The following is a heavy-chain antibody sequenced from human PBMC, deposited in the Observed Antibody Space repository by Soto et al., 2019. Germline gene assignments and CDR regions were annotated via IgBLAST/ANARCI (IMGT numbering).Heavy chain of an antibody. J-gene: IGHJ4*02. V-gene: IGHV4-34*01. CDR1: GGSFSGYY. CDR2: INHSGST. Sequence: QVQLQQWGAGLLKPSETLSLTGAVYGGSFSGYYWCWIRQPPGKGLEWIGEINHSGSTNYNPSLTSRVTISVDTSKSQFSLNLRSVSAADTAVYSCARGRSPRYWGQGTLVTVSS. CDR3: ARGRSPRY.